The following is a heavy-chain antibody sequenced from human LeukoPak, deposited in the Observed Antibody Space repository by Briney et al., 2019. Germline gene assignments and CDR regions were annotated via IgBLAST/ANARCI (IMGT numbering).Heavy chain of an antibody. CDR3: AREGESGYDFDY. Sequence: PSETLSLTCAVYGGSFSGYYWSWIRQPPGKGLEWIGEINHSGSTNYNPSLKSRVTISVDTSKNQFSLKLSSVTAADTAVYYCAREGESGYDFDYWGQGTLVTVSS. CDR2: INHSGST. J-gene: IGHJ4*02. V-gene: IGHV4-34*01. D-gene: IGHD5-12*01. CDR1: GGSFSGYY.